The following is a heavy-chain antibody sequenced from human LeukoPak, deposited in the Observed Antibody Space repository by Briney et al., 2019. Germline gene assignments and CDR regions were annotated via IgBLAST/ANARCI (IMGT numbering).Heavy chain of an antibody. J-gene: IGHJ6*03. CDR1: GYTFTGYY. V-gene: IGHV1-2*02. D-gene: IGHD6-19*01. Sequence: GASVKVSCKASGYTFTGYYMHWVRQAPGQGLEWMGWINPNSGGTNYAQKFQGRVTMTRDTSISTAYMELSRLRSDDTAVYYCAREPGIAVASLYYYYMDVWGKGTTVTISS. CDR3: AREPGIAVASLYYYYMDV. CDR2: INPNSGGT.